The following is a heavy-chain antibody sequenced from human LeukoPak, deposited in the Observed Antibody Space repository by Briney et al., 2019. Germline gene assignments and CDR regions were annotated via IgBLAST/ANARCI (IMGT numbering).Heavy chain of an antibody. CDR2: INPNSGGT. CDR3: ARGCYDSSGYSLCPPTTPDFDP. CDR1: GYTFTGYY. J-gene: IGHJ5*02. Sequence: ASVKVSCKASGYTFTGYYMHWVRQAPGQGLEWMGWINPNSGGTNYAQKFQGRVTMTRNTSISTAYMELSSLRSEDTAVYYCARGCYDSSGYSLCPPTTPDFDPWGQGTLVTVSS. D-gene: IGHD3-22*01. V-gene: IGHV1-2*02.